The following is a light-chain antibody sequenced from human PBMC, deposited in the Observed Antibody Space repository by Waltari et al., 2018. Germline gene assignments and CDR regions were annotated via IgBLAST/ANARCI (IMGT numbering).Light chain of an antibody. J-gene: IGKJ2*01. CDR3: LQTYSTPYN. Sequence: IQMPQSSSSLSSSVRDRVTITCRASQSMSNYLNLFQQRPGRAPELLIYCASNLDSVVSSIFSGSASGTDFTHTISSLQPEDFATYSCLQTYSTPYNFGQGT. CDR1: QSMSNY. V-gene: IGKV1-39*01. CDR2: CAS.